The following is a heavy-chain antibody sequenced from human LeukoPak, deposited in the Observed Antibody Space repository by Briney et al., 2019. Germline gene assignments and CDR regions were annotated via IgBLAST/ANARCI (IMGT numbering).Heavy chain of an antibody. CDR2: IDNSGRT. Sequence: SETLSLTCSVSGGHIDSVYWNWIRQPPGKGLEWIGYIDNSGRTKYNPSLQSRITMSRDTSKKQFSLKLTSVTAADPAMYYCASGAGWLIDYWGQGTLVSVSS. D-gene: IGHD6-19*01. V-gene: IGHV4-4*08. CDR1: GGHIDSVY. CDR3: ASGAGWLIDY. J-gene: IGHJ4*02.